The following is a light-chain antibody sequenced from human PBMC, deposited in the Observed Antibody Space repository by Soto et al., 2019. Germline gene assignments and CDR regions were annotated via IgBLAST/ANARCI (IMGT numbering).Light chain of an antibody. J-gene: IGLJ1*01. CDR2: GNS. CDR3: QSYDSSLSAYV. CDR1: SSNIGAGYD. V-gene: IGLV1-40*01. Sequence: QSVLAQPPSVSGAPGQKVTISCTGSSSNIGAGYDLHWYQQLPGTAPKLLLYGNSNRPSGVPDRFSGSKSSTSASLAITGLQAEDEADYYCQSYDSSLSAYVFGTGTKVTVL.